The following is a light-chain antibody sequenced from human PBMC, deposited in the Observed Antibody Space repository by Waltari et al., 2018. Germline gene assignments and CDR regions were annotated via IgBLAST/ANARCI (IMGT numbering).Light chain of an antibody. CDR1: NSTSGSNT. Sequence: HSVLTQPPSASGTPGQRVTISCSGSNSTSGSNTVNWYQQPPGAAPKLLIYYNNQRPSGVPDRFSGSKSGTSASLAISGLQSEDEADYYCEAWDDSLNGQVFGGGTKLTVL. CDR2: YNN. J-gene: IGLJ3*02. CDR3: EAWDDSLNGQV. V-gene: IGLV1-44*01.